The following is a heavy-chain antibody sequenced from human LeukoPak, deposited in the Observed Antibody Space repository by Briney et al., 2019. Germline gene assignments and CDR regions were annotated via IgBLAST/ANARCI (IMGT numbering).Heavy chain of an antibody. D-gene: IGHD5-12*01. Sequence: KPGGSLRLSCAASGFTFSSYSMNWVRQAPGKGLEWVSSISSSSSYIYYADSVKGRFPISRDNAKNSLYLQMKSLRAEDTAVYYCARGGYGFDYWGQGTMLTVSS. CDR2: ISSSSSYI. V-gene: IGHV3-21*04. CDR3: ARGGYGFDY. J-gene: IGHJ4*02. CDR1: GFTFSSYS.